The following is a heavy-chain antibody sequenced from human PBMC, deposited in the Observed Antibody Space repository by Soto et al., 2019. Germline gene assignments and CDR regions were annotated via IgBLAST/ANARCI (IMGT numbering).Heavy chain of an antibody. V-gene: IGHV3-30*18. Sequence: AGGSLRLSCAASGFTFSSYGVHWVRQAPGKGLEWVAVISYDGSNKYYADSVKGRFTISRDNSKNTLYLQMNSLRAEDTAVYYCAKDRWELRGPFDYWGQGTLVTVSS. CDR1: GFTFSSYG. D-gene: IGHD1-26*01. CDR3: AKDRWELRGPFDY. J-gene: IGHJ4*02. CDR2: ISYDGSNK.